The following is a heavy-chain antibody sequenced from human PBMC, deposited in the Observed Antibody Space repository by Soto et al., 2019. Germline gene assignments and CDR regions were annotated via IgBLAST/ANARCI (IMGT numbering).Heavy chain of an antibody. CDR2: ISYDGSNK. V-gene: IGHV3-30*18. D-gene: IGHD3-22*01. CDR3: AKDGGLITIIVVVTRYYFDY. CDR1: GFTFSSYG. J-gene: IGHJ4*02. Sequence: GGSLRLSCAASGFTFSSYGMHWVRQAPGKGLEWVAVISYDGSNKYYADSVKGRFTISRDNSKNTLYLQMNSLRAEDTAVYYCAKDGGLITIIVVVTRYYFDYWGQGTLVTVSS.